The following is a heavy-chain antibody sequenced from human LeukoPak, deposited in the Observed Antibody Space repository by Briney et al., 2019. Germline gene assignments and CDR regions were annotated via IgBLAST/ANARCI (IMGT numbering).Heavy chain of an antibody. CDR1: GFTFDDYG. CDR3: AKLPRSYAPANYFYYYLDV. V-gene: IGHV3-20*04. Sequence: PGGSLRLSCAASGFTFDDYGMSWVRQVPGKGLEWVSGINWNGGSTGNADSVKGRFTISRDNAKNSLYLQMNSLRAEDTAVYYCAKLPRSYAPANYFYYYLDVWGKGTTVTISS. J-gene: IGHJ6*03. D-gene: IGHD4-23*01. CDR2: INWNGGST.